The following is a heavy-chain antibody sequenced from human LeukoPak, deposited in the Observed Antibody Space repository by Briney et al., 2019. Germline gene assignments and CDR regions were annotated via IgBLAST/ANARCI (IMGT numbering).Heavy chain of an antibody. CDR1: GGSFRGYY. CDR3: ARGQGEVLRFLEWLFHYFDY. CDR2: INHSGST. J-gene: IGHJ4*02. V-gene: IGHV4-34*01. D-gene: IGHD3-3*01. Sequence: KASETLSLTCAVYGGSFRGYYWSWIRQPPGKGLEWIGEINHSGSTNYNPSLKSRVTISVDTSKNQFSLKLSSVTAADTAVYYCARGQGEVLRFLEWLFHYFDYWGQGTLVTVSS.